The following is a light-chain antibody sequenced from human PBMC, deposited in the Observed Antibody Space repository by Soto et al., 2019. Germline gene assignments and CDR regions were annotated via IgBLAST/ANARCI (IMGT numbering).Light chain of an antibody. CDR3: QQYGSSPSIT. J-gene: IGKJ5*01. CDR1: QSVRSK. CDR2: RTS. V-gene: IGKV3-20*01. Sequence: EVVITCSSDTLSLSPVETVTLSCRASQSVRSKLAWYQQKPGQAPRLLIYRTSTRATGIPDRFSGGGSGTDFTLTISRLAPEDFAVYYCQQYGSSPSITFGQGTRLEIK.